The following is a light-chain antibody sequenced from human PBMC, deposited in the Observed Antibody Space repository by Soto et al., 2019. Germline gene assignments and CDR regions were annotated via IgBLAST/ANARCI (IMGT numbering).Light chain of an antibody. Sequence: QSALTQPASVSGSPGQSITIAFTGTSGDVGAYDFVFWYQQHPGKAPKLIIYEVSHRPSGVSSRFSGSKSGNSASLTISGLQAEDEADYYCSSYTSSNTLVFGTGTKVTVL. CDR2: EVS. CDR3: SSYTSSNTLV. CDR1: SGDVGAYDF. V-gene: IGLV2-14*01. J-gene: IGLJ1*01.